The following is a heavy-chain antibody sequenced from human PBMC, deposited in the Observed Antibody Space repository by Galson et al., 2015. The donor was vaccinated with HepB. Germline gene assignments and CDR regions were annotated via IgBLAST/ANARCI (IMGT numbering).Heavy chain of an antibody. D-gene: IGHD4-17*01. CDR3: ATLPYGDYWYFDL. Sequence: SVKVSCKVSGYTLTELSMHWVRQAPGKGLEWMGGFDPEDGETIYAQKFQGRVTMTEDTSTDTAYMELSSLRSEDTAVYYCATLPYGDYWYFDLWGRGTLVTVSS. J-gene: IGHJ2*01. V-gene: IGHV1-24*01. CDR2: FDPEDGET. CDR1: GYTLTELS.